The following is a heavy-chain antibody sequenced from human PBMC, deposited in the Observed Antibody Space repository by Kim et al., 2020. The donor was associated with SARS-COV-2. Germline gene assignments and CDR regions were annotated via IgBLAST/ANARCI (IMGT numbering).Heavy chain of an antibody. Sequence: ASVKVSCKASGYTFTSYGISWVRQAPGQGLEWMGWISAYNGNTNYAQKLQGRVTMTTDTSTSTAYMELRSLRSDDTAVYYCARVGDTAMVPMGFDYYYYGMDVWGQGTTVTVSS. V-gene: IGHV1-18*01. CDR1: GYTFTSYG. D-gene: IGHD5-18*01. CDR3: ARVGDTAMVPMGFDYYYYGMDV. CDR2: ISAYNGNT. J-gene: IGHJ6*02.